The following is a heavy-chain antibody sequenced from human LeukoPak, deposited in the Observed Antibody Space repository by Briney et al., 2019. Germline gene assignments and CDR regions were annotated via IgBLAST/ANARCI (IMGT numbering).Heavy chain of an antibody. CDR1: GGSFSGYY. CDR3: ARGRYSSGWYNYYYMDV. J-gene: IGHJ6*03. Sequence: TTSETLSLTCAVYGGSFSGYYWSWIRQPPGKGLEWIGEINHSGSTNYNPSLKSRVTISVDTSKNQFSLKLSSVTAADTAVYYCARGRYSSGWYNYYYMDVWGKGTTVTVSS. CDR2: INHSGST. D-gene: IGHD6-19*01. V-gene: IGHV4-34*01.